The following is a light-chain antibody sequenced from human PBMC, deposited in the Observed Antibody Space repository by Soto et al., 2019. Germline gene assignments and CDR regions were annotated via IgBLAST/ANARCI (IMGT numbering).Light chain of an antibody. CDR2: GAS. CDR1: QSVTSNY. J-gene: IGKJ5*01. V-gene: IGKV3-20*01. CDR3: QHYVSPPVT. Sequence: EIVLTQSPGTLSLSPGERATLSCRASQSVTSNYLAWYQQKPGQAPRLLVYGASIRATGISDRFSGSGAGTDFTLTISRLEPEDFAVYYCQHYVSPPVTFGQGTRLDI.